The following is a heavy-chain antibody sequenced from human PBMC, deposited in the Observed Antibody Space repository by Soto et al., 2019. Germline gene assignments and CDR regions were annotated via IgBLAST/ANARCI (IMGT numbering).Heavy chain of an antibody. CDR3: ARGAYDYGDYVDAFDI. D-gene: IGHD4-17*01. J-gene: IGHJ3*02. CDR1: QFTFSNYW. V-gene: IGHV3-7*01. CDR2: IKQDGSEK. Sequence: EVQLVESGGGLVQPGGSLRLSCVVAQFTFSNYWTRWVRQAPGKGLEWVADIKQDGSEKYYVDSVKGRFTISRDNAKNSLYLQMNSLRSEDTATYYCARGAYDYGDYVDAFDIWGQGTMVTVSS.